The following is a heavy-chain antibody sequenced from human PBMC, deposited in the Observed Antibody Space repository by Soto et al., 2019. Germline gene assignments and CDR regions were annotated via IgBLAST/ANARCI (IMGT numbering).Heavy chain of an antibody. CDR2: IYYSGST. CDR1: GGSISSYY. Sequence: SETLSLTCTVSGGSISSYYWSWIRQPPGKGLEWIGYIYYSGSTNYNPSLKSRVTISVDTSKNQFSLKLSSVPAADTAVYYCARHVGGIANWFDPWGQGTLVTVSS. V-gene: IGHV4-59*08. CDR3: ARHVGGIANWFDP. J-gene: IGHJ5*02. D-gene: IGHD6-13*01.